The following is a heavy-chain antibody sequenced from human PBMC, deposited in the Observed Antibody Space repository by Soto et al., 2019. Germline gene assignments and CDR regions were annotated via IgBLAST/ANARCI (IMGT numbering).Heavy chain of an antibody. V-gene: IGHV4-31*03. CDR2: IYYSGST. CDR3: ARDQYYYDSSGYIRPESRFDY. J-gene: IGHJ4*02. Sequence: SETLSLTCTVSGGSISSGGYYWSWIRQHPGKGLEWIGYIYYSGSTYYNPSLKSRVTISVNTSKNQFSLKLSSVTAADTAVYYCARDQYYYDSSGYIRPESRFDYWGQGTLVTVSS. CDR1: GGSISSGGYY. D-gene: IGHD3-22*01.